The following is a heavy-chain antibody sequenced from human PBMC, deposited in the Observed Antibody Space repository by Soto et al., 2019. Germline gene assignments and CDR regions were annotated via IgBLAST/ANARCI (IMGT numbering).Heavy chain of an antibody. CDR3: AHSRCGGDCLRSYSSHYYYGMDV. CDR2: IYWDDDK. Sequence: QITLKESGPTLVKPTQTLTLTCTFSGFSLSTGGVGVGWIRQPPGKALEWLALIYWDDDKRYSPSLKSRLTVNKDTSKNQLVLTMTNMDPVDTATYYCAHSRCGGDCLRSYSSHYYYGMDVWGQGTTVTVSS. J-gene: IGHJ6*02. V-gene: IGHV2-5*02. CDR1: GFSLSTGGVG. D-gene: IGHD2-21*02.